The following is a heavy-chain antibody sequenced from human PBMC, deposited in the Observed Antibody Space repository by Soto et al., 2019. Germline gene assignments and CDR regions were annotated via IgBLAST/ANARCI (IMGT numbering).Heavy chain of an antibody. CDR2: ISAAGGSS. V-gene: IGHV3-23*01. CDR3: ARGGVYGGNSLPGGLDP. D-gene: IGHD4-17*01. CDR1: GFPFSIYA. J-gene: IGHJ5*02. Sequence: EVQLLESGGGLVQPGGSLRLSCAASGFPFSIYAMTWVRQAPGKGLEWVSVISAAGGSSYYADSVKGRLSISRDNSKHSLHLQVYMLRAEDTAVYCCARGGVYGGNSLPGGLDPWGQGTLVTVSS.